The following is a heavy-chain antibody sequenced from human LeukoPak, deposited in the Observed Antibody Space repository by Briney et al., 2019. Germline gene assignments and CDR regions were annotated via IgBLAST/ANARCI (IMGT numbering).Heavy chain of an antibody. CDR3: ARDLSSYWYFDL. D-gene: IGHD6-6*01. CDR1: GFTFSTYS. CDR2: ITSTSSTI. V-gene: IGHV3-48*01. Sequence: GGSLRLSCAASGFTFSTYSMNWVRQAPGKGLEWVSYITSTSSTIHYADSVKGRFTISRDNARNSLYLQMNSLRAEDTAVYYCARDLSSYWYFDLWGRGTLVTVSS. J-gene: IGHJ2*01.